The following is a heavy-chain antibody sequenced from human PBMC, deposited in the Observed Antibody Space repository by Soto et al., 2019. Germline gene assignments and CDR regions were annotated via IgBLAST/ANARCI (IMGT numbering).Heavy chain of an antibody. Sequence: SETLSLTCAVYGGSFSGYYWSWIRQPPGKGLEWIGEINHSGSTNYNPSLKSRVTISVDTSENQFSLKLSSVTAADTAVYYCARVYYYGSGSYYLKYYYYYYMDVWGKGTTVTVSS. CDR1: GGSFSGYY. D-gene: IGHD3-10*01. J-gene: IGHJ6*03. CDR3: ARVYYYGSGSYYLKYYYYYYMDV. CDR2: INHSGST. V-gene: IGHV4-34*01.